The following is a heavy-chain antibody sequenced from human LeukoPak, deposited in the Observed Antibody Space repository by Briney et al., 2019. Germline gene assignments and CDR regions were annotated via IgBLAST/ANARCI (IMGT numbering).Heavy chain of an antibody. V-gene: IGHV3-30*04. D-gene: IGHD1-1*01. CDR2: ISYDGSNK. CDR3: ARGGQNWNDVGSY. J-gene: IGHJ4*02. CDR1: GFTFSSYA. Sequence: GRSLRLSCAASGFTFSSYAMHWVRQAPGKGLEWVAVISYDGSNKYYADSVKGRFTISRDNSENTLYLQMNSLRAEDTAVYYCARGGQNWNDVGSYWGQGTLVTVSS.